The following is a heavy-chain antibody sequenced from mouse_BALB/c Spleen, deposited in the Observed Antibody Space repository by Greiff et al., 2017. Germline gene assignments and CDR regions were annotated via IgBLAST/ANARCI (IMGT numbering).Heavy chain of an antibody. CDR2: ILPGSGST. Sequence: VQLQQSGAELMKPGASVKISCKATGYTFSSYWIEWVKQRPGHGLEWIGEILPGSGSTNYNEKFKGKATFTADTSSNTAYMQLSSLTSEDSAVYYCARGIVDWYFDVWGAGTTVTVSS. CDR1: GYTFSSYW. J-gene: IGHJ1*01. CDR3: ARGIVDWYFDV. V-gene: IGHV1-9*01.